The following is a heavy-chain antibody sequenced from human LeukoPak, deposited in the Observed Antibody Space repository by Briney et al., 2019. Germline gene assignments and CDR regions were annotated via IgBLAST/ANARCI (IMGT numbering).Heavy chain of an antibody. CDR1: GYTFTGYY. CDR3: ARGGSPIVVVPAASHYYYYMDV. V-gene: IGHV1-2*02. D-gene: IGHD2-2*01. CDR2: INPNSGGT. J-gene: IGHJ6*03. Sequence: ASVKVSCKASGYTFTGYYMHWVRQAPGQGHEGMGWINPNSGGTNYAQKFQGRVTMTRDTSISTAYMELSRLRSDDTAVYYCARGGSPIVVVPAASHYYYYMDVWGKGTTVTVSS.